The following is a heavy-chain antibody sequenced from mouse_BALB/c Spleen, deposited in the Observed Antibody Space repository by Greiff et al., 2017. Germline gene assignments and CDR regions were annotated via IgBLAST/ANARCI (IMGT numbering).Heavy chain of an antibody. D-gene: IGHD2-4*01. J-gene: IGHJ2*01. CDR2: IDPYYGGT. CDR3: ARWNSYYDYERNYFDY. Sequence: VQLKQSGPELEKPGASVKISCKASGYSFTGYNMNWVKQSNGKSLEWIGNIDPYYGGTSYNQKFKGKATLTVDKSSSTAYMQLKSLTSEDSAFYYCARWNSYYDYERNYFDYWGQGTTLTVSS. CDR1: GYSFTGYN. V-gene: IGHV1-39*01.